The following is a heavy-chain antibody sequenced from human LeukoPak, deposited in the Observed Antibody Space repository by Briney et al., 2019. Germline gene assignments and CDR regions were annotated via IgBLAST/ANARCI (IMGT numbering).Heavy chain of an antibody. CDR2: ISAYNGNT. D-gene: IGHD6-19*01. CDR1: GYTFTSYG. CDR3: ARLRQPRSIAVGGTVDY. J-gene: IGHJ4*02. Sequence: ASVKVSCKASGYTFTSYGISWVRQGPGQGLEWMGWISAYNGNTNYAQKLQGRVTMTTDTSTSTAYMELRSLRSDDTAVYYCARLRQPRSIAVGGTVDYWGQGTLVTVSS. V-gene: IGHV1-18*01.